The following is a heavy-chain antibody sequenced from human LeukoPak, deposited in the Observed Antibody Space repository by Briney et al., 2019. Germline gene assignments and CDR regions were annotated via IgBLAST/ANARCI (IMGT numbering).Heavy chain of an antibody. D-gene: IGHD3-10*01. Sequence: SETLSLTCTVSGGSISGYYWSWIRQPAGKGLEWIGRIYTSGSTNYNPSLKSRVTMSVDTSKNQFSLKLSSVTAADTAVYYCSGLLWFGELLNDYWGQGTLVTVSS. CDR3: SGLLWFGELLNDY. CDR2: IYTSGST. V-gene: IGHV4-4*07. J-gene: IGHJ4*02. CDR1: GGSISGYY.